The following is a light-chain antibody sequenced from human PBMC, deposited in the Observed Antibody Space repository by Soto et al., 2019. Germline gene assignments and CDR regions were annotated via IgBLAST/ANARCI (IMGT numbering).Light chain of an antibody. Sequence: QSVLPQPASVSGSPGQSITISCTGTSSDVGGYNYVSWYQQHPGKAPKHMIYDVSNRPSGVSNRFSGSKSGNTASLTISGLQAEDEADYYRSSYTSSSIPCVFGTGTKVT. CDR3: SSYTSSSIPCV. J-gene: IGLJ1*01. CDR1: SSDVGGYNY. V-gene: IGLV2-14*01. CDR2: DVS.